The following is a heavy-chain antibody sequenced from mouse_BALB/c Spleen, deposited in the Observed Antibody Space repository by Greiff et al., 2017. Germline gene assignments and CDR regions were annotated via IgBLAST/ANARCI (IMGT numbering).Heavy chain of an antibody. V-gene: IGHV5-9-4*01. J-gene: IGHJ3*01. D-gene: IGHD2-14*01. CDR1: GFTFSSYA. Sequence: EVKLMESGGGLVKPGGSLKLSCAASGFTFSSYAMSWVRQSPEKRLEWVAEISSGGSYTYYPDTVTGRFTISRDNAKNTLYLEMSSLRSEDTAMYYCARGRGTAWFAYWGQGTLVTVSA. CDR3: ARGRGTAWFAY. CDR2: ISSGGSYT.